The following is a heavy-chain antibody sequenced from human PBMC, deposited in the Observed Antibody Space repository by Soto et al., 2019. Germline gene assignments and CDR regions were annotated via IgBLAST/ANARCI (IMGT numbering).Heavy chain of an antibody. V-gene: IGHV6-1*01. CDR3: AGTTSHQWYYMDV. CDR2: TYYRSRWYN. J-gene: IGHJ6*03. CDR1: GDSVSSNSAA. Sequence: QVQLQESGPGLVKPSQTLSLTCAISGDSVSSNSAAWNWSRLSPSRGLEWLARTYYRSRWYNDYAVSVRSRITANPDTSQNQFSLQLTSVTPEDTAVYYCAGTTSHQWYYMDVWGKGTTVTVSS. D-gene: IGHD1-7*01.